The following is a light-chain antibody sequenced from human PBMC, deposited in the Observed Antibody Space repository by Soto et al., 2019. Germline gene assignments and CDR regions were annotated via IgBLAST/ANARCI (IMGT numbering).Light chain of an antibody. CDR3: QQRSDWPST. V-gene: IGKV3-11*01. CDR2: DSS. J-gene: IGKJ4*01. Sequence: EIVLTQSPATLSLSPGERATLSCRASQSVGTYFAWYQQKPGQAPRLLIYDSSNRATGIPARFSGSGSGTDFTLTLSSLEPEYFAVYYCQQRSDWPSTFGGGTKVELK. CDR1: QSVGTY.